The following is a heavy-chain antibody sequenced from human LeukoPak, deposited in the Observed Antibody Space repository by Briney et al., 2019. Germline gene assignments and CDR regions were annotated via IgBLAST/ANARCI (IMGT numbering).Heavy chain of an antibody. D-gene: IGHD3-9*01. CDR1: GFTVSSNY. CDR2: IYSGSST. J-gene: IGHJ3*02. Sequence: GGSLRLSCAASGFTVSSNYMSWVRQAPGKGLEWVSVIYSGSSTYYADSVKGRFTISRDNSKNTLYLQMNSLRAEDTAVYYCASVIYDILTGYYPRENDAFDIWGQGTMVTVSS. V-gene: IGHV3-53*01. CDR3: ASVIYDILTGYYPRENDAFDI.